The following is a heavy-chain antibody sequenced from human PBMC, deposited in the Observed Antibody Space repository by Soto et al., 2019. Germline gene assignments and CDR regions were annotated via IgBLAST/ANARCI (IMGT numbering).Heavy chain of an antibody. D-gene: IGHD6-19*01. CDR1: GFTFSSYV. V-gene: IGHV3-23*01. CDR3: ATGGSTGSYDAFDI. Sequence: EVQLLESGGGLVQPGGSLRLSCAASGFTFSSYVMNWVRQAPGKGLEWVSTISGSGGSTYYADSVEGRFPFSRDNSKNMLHLLMNSLRAEDTAVHSCATGGSTGSYDAFDIWGQGTMVTVSS. CDR2: ISGSGGST. J-gene: IGHJ3*02.